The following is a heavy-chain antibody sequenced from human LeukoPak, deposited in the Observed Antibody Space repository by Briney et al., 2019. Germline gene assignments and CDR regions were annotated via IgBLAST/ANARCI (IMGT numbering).Heavy chain of an antibody. CDR3: ARDVVSSSWVLYKDAFDI. J-gene: IGHJ3*02. CDR2: IKQDGSEK. V-gene: IGHV3-7*01. Sequence: GGSLRLSCAASGFTFSSYWMSWVGQAPGKGLEWVANIKQDGSEKYYVDSVKGRFTISRDNAKNSLYLQMNSLRAEDTAVYYCARDVVSSSWVLYKDAFDIWGQGTMVTVSS. CDR1: GFTFSSYW. D-gene: IGHD6-13*01.